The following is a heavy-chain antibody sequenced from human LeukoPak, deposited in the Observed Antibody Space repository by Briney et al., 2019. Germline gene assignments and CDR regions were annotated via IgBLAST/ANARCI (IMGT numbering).Heavy chain of an antibody. CDR3: GRGFIGSAED. D-gene: IGHD1-1*01. CDR2: VNPDGSAT. J-gene: IGHJ4*02. V-gene: IGHV3-74*01. Sequence: GGSVRLSCAPSVFLFRNAWNHCLRQGPGKGLVWVSRVNPDGSATTYADSVTRRLAIIRDHAKNTLYLQMNRLRAEDTAVYYSGRGFIGSAEDWGEGWLVTVSS. CDR1: VFLFRNAW.